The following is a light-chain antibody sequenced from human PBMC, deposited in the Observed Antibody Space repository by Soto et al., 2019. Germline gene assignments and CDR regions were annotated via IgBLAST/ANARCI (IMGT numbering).Light chain of an antibody. CDR2: GAS. J-gene: IGKJ3*01. CDR3: QQYGSSPFT. Sequence: EIVLTQSPGTLSLSPGERATLSCRASQSVSSSYLAWYQQKPGQTPRLLFYGASSRATGIPDRFSGSGSGTDFTLTISRLEPEDFAVYYCQQYGSSPFTFGHGTKVYIK. V-gene: IGKV3-20*01. CDR1: QSVSSSY.